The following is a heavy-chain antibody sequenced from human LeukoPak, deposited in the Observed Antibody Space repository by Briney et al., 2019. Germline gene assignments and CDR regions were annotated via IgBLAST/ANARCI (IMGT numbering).Heavy chain of an antibody. CDR2: IYTSGST. J-gene: IGHJ6*03. Sequence: SETLSLTCTVSGGSISSYYWSWIRQPAGKGLEWIGRIYTSGSTNYNPSLKSRVTMSVDTSKNQFSLKLSSVTAADTAVYYCARSNGGGSKRFYYYYYMGVWGKGTTVTVSS. D-gene: IGHD2-8*01. CDR3: ARSNGGGSKRFYYYYYMGV. CDR1: GGSISSYY. V-gene: IGHV4-4*07.